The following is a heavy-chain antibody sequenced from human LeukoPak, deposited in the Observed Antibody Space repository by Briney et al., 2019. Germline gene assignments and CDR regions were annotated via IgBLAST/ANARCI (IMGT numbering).Heavy chain of an antibody. Sequence: GESLKISCKGSGYSFTSYWIAWVRQMPGKGLEWMGIIYPGDSDTRYSPSFQGQVTISADKSISTAYLQWSSLKASDTAMYYCARHGSYGYGPPTYYYYYMDVWGKGTTVTVSS. CDR3: ARHGSYGYGPPTYYYYYMDV. J-gene: IGHJ6*03. D-gene: IGHD5-18*01. CDR1: GYSFTSYW. V-gene: IGHV5-51*01. CDR2: IYPGDSDT.